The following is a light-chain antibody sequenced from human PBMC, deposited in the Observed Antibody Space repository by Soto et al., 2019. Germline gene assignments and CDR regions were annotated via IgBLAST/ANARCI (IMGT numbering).Light chain of an antibody. CDR3: QSYDTSLRVSV. V-gene: IGLV1-40*01. Sequence: QSGLTXPPSVPRAPGQRVNISCAGSRSNIGAGSDVHWYQVLPGTARQVLIYGNINRPSGVPDRFSGSKSGTSASLAITGLQAEDDADYYCQSYDTSLRVSVFGTGTKVTVL. CDR2: GNI. J-gene: IGLJ1*01. CDR1: RSNIGAGSD.